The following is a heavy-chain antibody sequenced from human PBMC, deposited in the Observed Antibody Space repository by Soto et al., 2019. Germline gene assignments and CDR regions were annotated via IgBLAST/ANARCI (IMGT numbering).Heavy chain of an antibody. CDR2: ISYDGSNK. J-gene: IGHJ4*02. V-gene: IGHV3-30-3*01. CDR1: GFTFSSYA. CDR3: ARDTTRYSSSSSRFDY. Sequence: GGSLRLSCAASGFTFSSYAMHWVRQAPGKGLEWVAVISYDGSNKYYADSVKGRFTISRDNSKNTLYLQMNSLRAEDTAVYYCARDTTRYSSSSSRFDYWGQGTLVTVSS. D-gene: IGHD6-6*01.